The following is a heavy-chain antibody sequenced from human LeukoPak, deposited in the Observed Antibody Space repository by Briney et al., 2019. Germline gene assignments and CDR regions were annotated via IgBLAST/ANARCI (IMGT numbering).Heavy chain of an antibody. V-gene: IGHV4-59*12. D-gene: IGHD3-16*02. J-gene: IGHJ3*02. CDR1: GGSISSYY. CDR2: IYYDGST. CDR3: ARDRYTTLYAFDI. Sequence: PSETLSLTCTVSGGSISSYYWSWIRQPPGKGLEWIGYIYYDGSTNYNPSLKSRVTISVDTSKNQFSLKLSSVTAADTAVYYCARDRYTTLYAFDIWGQGTMVTVSS.